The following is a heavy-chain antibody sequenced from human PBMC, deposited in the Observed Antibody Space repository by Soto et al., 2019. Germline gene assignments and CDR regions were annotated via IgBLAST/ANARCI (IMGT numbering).Heavy chain of an antibody. D-gene: IGHD2-2*03. CDR1: GFTFSSHC. J-gene: IGHJ6*02. CDR3: AREGWIRYYYYGMDV. Sequence: EVQLVESGGGLVQPGGSLRLSCAASGFTFSSHCMNWVRQAPGKGLEWISYICSSSTIYYADSVKGRFTISRDNVKNSLYLQMNSLRDEDTAVYYCAREGWIRYYYYGMDVWGQGTTVTVSS. V-gene: IGHV3-48*02. CDR2: ICSSSTI.